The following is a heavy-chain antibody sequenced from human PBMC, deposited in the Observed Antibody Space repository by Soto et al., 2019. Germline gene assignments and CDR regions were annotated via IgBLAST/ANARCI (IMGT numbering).Heavy chain of an antibody. D-gene: IGHD6-19*01. V-gene: IGHV3-64*01. CDR1: GFTFSSYA. J-gene: IGHJ4*02. CDR2: ISSNGGRT. Sequence: GGSLRLSCAASGFTFSSYAMHWVRQAPGKGLEYVSAISSNGGRTYYANSVKGRFTISRDNSKNTLYLQMGSLRAEDMAVYYCARGGLLGSGWSVVHYFDYWGQGTLVTVSS. CDR3: ARGGLLGSGWSVVHYFDY.